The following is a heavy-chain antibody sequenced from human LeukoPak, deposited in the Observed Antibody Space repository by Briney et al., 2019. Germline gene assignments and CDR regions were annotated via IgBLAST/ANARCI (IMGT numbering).Heavy chain of an antibody. CDR3: AHSSVPSDIVVVPAATDGSYYFDY. D-gene: IGHD2-2*01. V-gene: IGHV2-5*01. CDR2: IYWNDDK. CDR1: GFSLSTSGVG. J-gene: IGHJ4*02. Sequence: SGPTLVNPTQTLTLTCTFSGFSLSTSGVGVGWIRQPPGKALEWLALIYWNDDKRYSPSLKSRLTITKDTSKNQVVLTMTNMDPVDTATYYCAHSSVPSDIVVVPAATDGSYYFDYWGQGTLVTVSS.